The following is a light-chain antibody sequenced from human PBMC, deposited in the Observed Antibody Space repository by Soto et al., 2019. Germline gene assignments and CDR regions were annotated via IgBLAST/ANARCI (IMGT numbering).Light chain of an antibody. CDR1: QNITSN. CDR3: QQYHNWPPIT. V-gene: IGKV3-15*01. CDR2: GAS. J-gene: IGKJ5*01. Sequence: EIVMTQSPSTLSVSPGESATPSRSARQNITSNLAWYQQRPGQAPRLLIYGASTRASGIPARFSGSGSGTEFTLTISSLQSEDFAVYYCQQYHNWPPITFGQGTRLEI.